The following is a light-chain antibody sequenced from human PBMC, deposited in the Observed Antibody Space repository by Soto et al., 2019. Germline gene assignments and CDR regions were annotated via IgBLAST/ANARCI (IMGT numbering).Light chain of an antibody. V-gene: IGLV1-47*01. J-gene: IGLJ2*01. Sequence: QLVLTQPPSASGTPGQTVTISCSGSRSDIGSNYVYWYQHLPGMAPKLLIYRNHQRPSGVPDRISGSKSGTSASLAIIGLRSDDEGDYYCASWDDNLSVPIFGGGTKLTVL. CDR1: RSDIGSNY. CDR2: RNH. CDR3: ASWDDNLSVPI.